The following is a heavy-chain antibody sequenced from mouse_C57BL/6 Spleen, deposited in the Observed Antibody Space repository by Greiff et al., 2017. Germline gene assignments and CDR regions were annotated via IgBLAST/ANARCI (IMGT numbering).Heavy chain of an antibody. D-gene: IGHD4-1*01. J-gene: IGHJ3*01. CDR3: AREELGRPWFAY. CDR2: IYPGSGST. Sequence: VQLQQPGAELVKPGASVKMSCKASGYTFTSYWITWVKQRPGQGLEWIGDIYPGSGSTNYNEKFKSKATLTVDTSSSTAYMQLSSLTSEDSAVYYCAREELGRPWFAYWGQGTLVTVSA. CDR1: GYTFTSYW. V-gene: IGHV1-55*01.